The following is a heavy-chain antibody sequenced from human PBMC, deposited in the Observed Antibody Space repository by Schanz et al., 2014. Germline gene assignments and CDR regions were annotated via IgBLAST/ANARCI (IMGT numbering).Heavy chain of an antibody. D-gene: IGHD5-12*01. CDR2: INPNSGTT. CDR3: ARAFGGYDPAGALDY. CDR1: GYTFTGCY. J-gene: IGHJ4*02. Sequence: QVQLVQSGAEMKKPGASVKVSCKASGYTFTGCYMHWVRQAPGQGLEWMGWINPNSGTTNYAQKFQGWVTMTRDTSISTAYMELSRLKSDDTAVYYCARAFGGYDPAGALDYWGQGTLVTVSS. V-gene: IGHV1-2*04.